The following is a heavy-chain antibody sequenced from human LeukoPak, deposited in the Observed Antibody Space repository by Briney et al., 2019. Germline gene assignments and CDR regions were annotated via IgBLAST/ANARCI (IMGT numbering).Heavy chain of an antibody. CDR2: INHSGST. CDR1: GGSFSGYY. Sequence: PSETLSLTCAVYGGSFSGYYWSWIRQPPGKGLEWIGEINHSGSTNYNPSLKSRVTISVDTSKNQFSLKLSSVTAADTAVYYCARWASGRGDYWGQGTLVTVSS. V-gene: IGHV4-34*01. D-gene: IGHD1-26*01. J-gene: IGHJ4*02. CDR3: ARWASGRGDY.